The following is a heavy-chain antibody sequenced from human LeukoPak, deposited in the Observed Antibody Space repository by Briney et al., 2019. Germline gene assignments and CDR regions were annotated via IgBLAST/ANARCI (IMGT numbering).Heavy chain of an antibody. J-gene: IGHJ4*02. V-gene: IGHV4-39*07. Sequence: SETLSLTCTVSGGSISSSSYYWGWIRQPPGKGLEWIGSIYHSGGTYYNPSLKSRVTISVDMSKNQFSLKLSSVTAADTAVYYCAKDTIRVYYYYDSSGWFDYWGQGTLVTVSS. CDR3: AKDTIRVYYYYDSSGWFDY. CDR2: IYHSGGT. D-gene: IGHD3-22*01. CDR1: GGSISSSSYY.